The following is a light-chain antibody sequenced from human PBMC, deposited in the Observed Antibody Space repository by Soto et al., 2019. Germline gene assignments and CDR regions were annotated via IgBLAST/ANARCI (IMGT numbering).Light chain of an antibody. J-gene: IGKJ4*01. Sequence: IQLTQSPSSLSASVGDSVTITCRASQGISSFLAWYQQKPGKAPKLLIYDASNLETGVPSRFSGSGSGTDFTFTISSLQPEDIATYYCQQYDNLPLTFGGGTKVDIK. V-gene: IGKV1-33*01. CDR2: DAS. CDR3: QQYDNLPLT. CDR1: QGISSF.